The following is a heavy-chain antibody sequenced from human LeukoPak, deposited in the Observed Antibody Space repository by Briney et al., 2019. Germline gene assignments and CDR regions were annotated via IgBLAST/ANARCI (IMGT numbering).Heavy chain of an antibody. CDR3: ARVGHILTGYYQVDP. CDR1: GDSISSGGYY. CDR2: IYYSGST. V-gene: IGHV4-31*03. Sequence: PQTLSLTCTVSGDSISSGGYYWSWIRQHPGKGLESIGYIYYSGSTHYNPSLKSRVTISVDTSKNQFSLKLNSVTAADTAVYYCARVGHILTGYYQVDPWGQGTLVTVS. D-gene: IGHD3-9*01. J-gene: IGHJ5*02.